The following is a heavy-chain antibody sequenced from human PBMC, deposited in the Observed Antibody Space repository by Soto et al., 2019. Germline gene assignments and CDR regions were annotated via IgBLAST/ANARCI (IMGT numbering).Heavy chain of an antibody. CDR3: ARESGGATATLDYYYCYMDV. Sequence: VQLAQSGAEVKKPGASVKVSCKPSGDSFNDYYIHWVRQAPGQGLEWMGWINPNGGATKYAQKFQGRVTVTRETSIRTVYIELSSLRSDDTAVYYCARESGGATATLDYYYCYMDVWGKGTTVTVSS. V-gene: IGHV1-2*02. CDR1: GDSFNDYY. J-gene: IGHJ6*03. D-gene: IGHD5-12*01. CDR2: INPNGGAT.